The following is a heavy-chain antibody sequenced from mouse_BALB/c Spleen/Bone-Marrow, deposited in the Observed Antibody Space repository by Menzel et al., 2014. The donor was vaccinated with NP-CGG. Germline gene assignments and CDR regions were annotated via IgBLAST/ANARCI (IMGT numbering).Heavy chain of an antibody. CDR1: GYTFTSYW. J-gene: IGHJ3*01. D-gene: IGHD2-1*01. CDR3: TTGGNDWFAY. CDR2: INPTSGYT. Sequence: VQLQQSGPELAKPGASVKMSCRASGYTFTSYWMNWVKQRPVQGLEWIGYINPTSGYTEYNQKFKDKATLTTDKSSSTAYMQLSSLTSEDFAVYYCTTGGNDWFAYWGQGTLVTVSA. V-gene: IGHV1-7*01.